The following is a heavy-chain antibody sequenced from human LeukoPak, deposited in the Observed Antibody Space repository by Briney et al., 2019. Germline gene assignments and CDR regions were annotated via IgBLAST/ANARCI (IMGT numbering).Heavy chain of an antibody. Sequence: GASVKVSCKASGGTFSSYAISWVRQAPGQGLEWMGRIIPILGIANYAQKFQGRVTITADKATSTAYMELSSLRSEDTAVYYCARDLAADKGFDYWGQGTLVTVSX. D-gene: IGHD6-13*01. CDR2: IIPILGIA. CDR3: ARDLAADKGFDY. V-gene: IGHV1-69*04. CDR1: GGTFSSYA. J-gene: IGHJ4*02.